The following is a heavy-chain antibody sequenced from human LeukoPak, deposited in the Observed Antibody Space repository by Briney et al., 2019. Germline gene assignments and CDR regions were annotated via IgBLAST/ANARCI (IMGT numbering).Heavy chain of an antibody. CDR3: ARLPLKLLDYGRYYFDY. CDR2: ISGGGGST. D-gene: IGHD4-17*01. V-gene: IGHV3-23*01. Sequence: GGSLRLSCAASGFTFSSYAMSWVRQAPGEGLEWVSAISGGGGSTYYADSVKGRFTISRDNSKNPLYLQINSLRAEDTAVYYCARLPLKLLDYGRYYFDYWGQGTLVTVSS. J-gene: IGHJ4*02. CDR1: GFTFSSYA.